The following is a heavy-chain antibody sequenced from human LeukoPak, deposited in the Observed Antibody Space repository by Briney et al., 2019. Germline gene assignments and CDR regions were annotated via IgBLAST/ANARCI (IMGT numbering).Heavy chain of an antibody. CDR2: ISGSGGST. D-gene: IGHD3-22*01. CDR3: ARSSGYNYDY. CDR1: GFTFSSYG. J-gene: IGHJ4*02. Sequence: PGGTLRLSCAASGFTFSSYGMSWVRQAPGKGLEWVSAISGSGGSTYYADSVKGRFTISRDNARNSLYLQMNSLRAEDTAVYYCARSSGYNYDYWGQGTLVTVSS. V-gene: IGHV3-23*01.